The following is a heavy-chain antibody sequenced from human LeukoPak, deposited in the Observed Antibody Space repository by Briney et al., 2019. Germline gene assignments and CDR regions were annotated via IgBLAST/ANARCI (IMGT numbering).Heavy chain of an antibody. V-gene: IGHV4-59*01. J-gene: IGHJ6*02. D-gene: IGHD1-1*01. CDR2: IFYSGNT. CDR1: GDSFNRYY. CDR3: ARDPYNWNDPYYYYYYGMDV. Sequence: SETLSLTCTVSGDSFNRYYWSWIRQSPGKGLEWIGYIFYSGNTNYNPSLKSRVTISVDMSKNQFSLNLSSVTAADTAVYYCARDPYNWNDPYYYYYYGMDVWGQGTTVTVSS.